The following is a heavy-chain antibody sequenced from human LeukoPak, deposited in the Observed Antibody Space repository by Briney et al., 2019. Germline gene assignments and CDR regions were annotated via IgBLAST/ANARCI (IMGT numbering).Heavy chain of an antibody. CDR2: IIPIFGTA. CDR1: GGTFSSYA. Sequence: SVKVSCKASGGTFSSYAISWVRQAPGQGLEWMGGIIPIFGTANYAQKFQGRVTITTDESTSTAYMELSSLRSEDTAVYYCARGEAEDYSKYGYYYYYMDVWGKGTTVTVSS. CDR3: ARGEAEDYSKYGYYYYYMDV. D-gene: IGHD4-11*01. V-gene: IGHV1-69*05. J-gene: IGHJ6*03.